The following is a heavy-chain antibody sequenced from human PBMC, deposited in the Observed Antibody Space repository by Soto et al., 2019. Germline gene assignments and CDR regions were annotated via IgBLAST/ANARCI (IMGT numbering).Heavy chain of an antibody. CDR3: AKDSNKYSSSLRGRYFDY. D-gene: IGHD4-4*01. V-gene: IGHV3-23*01. Sequence: WWSLRLSCSASVFPCSSYVMSWFRQAPGKGLEWVSGISGGGCNTFCADSVKGRFTISRDNSKNTLLLQMNSLGAEDTAVYYCAKDSNKYSSSLRGRYFDYWGQGIGVTVSS. CDR1: VFPCSSYV. CDR2: ISGGGCNT. J-gene: IGHJ4*02.